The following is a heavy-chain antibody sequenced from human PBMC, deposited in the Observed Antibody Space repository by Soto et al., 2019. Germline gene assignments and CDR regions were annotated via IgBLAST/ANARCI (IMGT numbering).Heavy chain of an antibody. D-gene: IGHD6-19*01. J-gene: IGHJ4*02. V-gene: IGHV3-30-3*01. CDR2: ISSDGNNE. Sequence: QVQLVESGGGVVQPGRSLRLSCAASGFTFNSYAMHWVRQAPGKGLEWVALISSDGNNEYYADSVKGRFTISRDKSKNTLYLQMNSLRLDDTAVYYCAKSWGFNSGWNDYWGQGTLVTVSS. CDR3: AKSWGFNSGWNDY. CDR1: GFTFNSYA.